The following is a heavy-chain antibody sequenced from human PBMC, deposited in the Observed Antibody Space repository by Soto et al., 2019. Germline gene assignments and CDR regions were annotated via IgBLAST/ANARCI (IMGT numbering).Heavy chain of an antibody. V-gene: IGHV3-33*01. CDR1: GFTFSRYG. Sequence: GGSLRLSCAASGFTFSRYGMHWVRQAPGKGLEWVAVIWYDGSNKYYADSVKGRFTISRDNSKNTLYLQMNSLRAEDTAVYYCVSLGRGSSSIDYFGYCGPVPLRTFS. CDR3: VSLGRGSSSIDYFGY. CDR2: IWYDGSNK. J-gene: IGHJ4*02. D-gene: IGHD6-6*01.